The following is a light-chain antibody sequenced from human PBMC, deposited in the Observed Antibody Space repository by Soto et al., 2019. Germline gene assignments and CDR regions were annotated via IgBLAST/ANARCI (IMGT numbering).Light chain of an antibody. CDR3: QQSDHVPF. Sequence: DLQMTQSPSSLSASVGDRVTITCRASQDMKNYLNWYQHKPGKAPKLLIYDASFLETGVPSRFSGSGSGKDFTFTISSLQPEDVATYYCQQSDHVPFFGGGTKVEIK. J-gene: IGKJ4*01. V-gene: IGKV1-33*01. CDR1: QDMKNY. CDR2: DAS.